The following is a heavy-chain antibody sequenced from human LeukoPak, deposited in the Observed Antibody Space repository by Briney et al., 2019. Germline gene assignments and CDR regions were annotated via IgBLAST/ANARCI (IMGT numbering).Heavy chain of an antibody. V-gene: IGHV3-33*01. J-gene: IGHJ4*02. CDR3: ATGSGHYYDR. D-gene: IGHD3-3*01. Sequence: SGTSLRLSCTTSGFTFSSYYMHWVRQAPGKGLEWVAVVHDDGDTKYYVDSVKGRFTISRDSSKNTLYLQMSTLRDEDTAIYYCATGSGHYYDRWGQGTLVTVSS. CDR2: VHDDGDTK. CDR1: GFTFSSYY.